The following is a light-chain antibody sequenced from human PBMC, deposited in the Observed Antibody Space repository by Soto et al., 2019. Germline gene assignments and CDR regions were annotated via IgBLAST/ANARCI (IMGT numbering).Light chain of an antibody. CDR2: DAS. CDR3: QQYGSLSWT. Sequence: EIVLTQSPATPSLSPGERATLSCWASQSVSNYFVWYQQKPGQAPRLLIYDASKRATGIPARFSGSGSGTDFTLTISSLEPEDFAVYHCQQYGSLSWTFGQGTKV. CDR1: QSVSNY. V-gene: IGKV3-11*01. J-gene: IGKJ1*01.